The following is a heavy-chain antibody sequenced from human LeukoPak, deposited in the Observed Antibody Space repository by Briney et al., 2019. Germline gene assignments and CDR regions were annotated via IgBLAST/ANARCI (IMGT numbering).Heavy chain of an antibody. D-gene: IGHD3-3*01. J-gene: IGHJ6*02. Sequence: GGSLRLSCAASGFTFSSYWMHWVRHAPGKGLVWVSRINSDGSSTSYADSVKGRFTISRDNAKNTLYLQMNSLRAEDTAVYYCARDDQSGYYPRYYYYYGMDVWGQGTTVTVSS. V-gene: IGHV3-74*01. CDR1: GFTFSSYW. CDR3: ARDDQSGYYPRYYYYYGMDV. CDR2: INSDGSST.